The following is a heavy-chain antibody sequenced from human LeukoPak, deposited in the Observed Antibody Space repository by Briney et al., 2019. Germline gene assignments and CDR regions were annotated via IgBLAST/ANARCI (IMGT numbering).Heavy chain of an antibody. CDR3: ARGSDTAMVPLSY. J-gene: IGHJ4*02. CDR2: ISSSGSTI. Sequence: GGSLRLSCAASGFTFSDYYMSWIRQAPGKGLEWVSYISSSGSTIYYADSVKGRFTISRGNAKNSLYLQMNSLRAEDTAVYYCARGSDTAMVPLSYWGQGTLVTVSS. V-gene: IGHV3-11*01. CDR1: GFTFSDYY. D-gene: IGHD5-18*01.